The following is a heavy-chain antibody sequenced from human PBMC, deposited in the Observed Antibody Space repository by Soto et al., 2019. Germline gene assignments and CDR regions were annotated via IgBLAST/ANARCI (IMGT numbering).Heavy chain of an antibody. D-gene: IGHD1-1*01. CDR2: ISHDGTTK. CDR3: AKDRRDGEYNSVYDL. J-gene: IGHJ4*02. CDR1: GFTLSDYG. Sequence: QVQLVESGGGVVQPGRSLRLSCAASGFTLSDYGMHWVRQAPGKGLEWVAMISHDGTTKYWADSEKGRFTISRDNSKNAQYLQMNSLRAEDTAVYYCAKDRRDGEYNSVYDLWGQGALVTVSS. V-gene: IGHV3-30*18.